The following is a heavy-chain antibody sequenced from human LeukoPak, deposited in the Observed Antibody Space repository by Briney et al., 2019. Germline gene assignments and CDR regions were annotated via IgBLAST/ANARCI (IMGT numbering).Heavy chain of an antibody. D-gene: IGHD1-14*01. J-gene: IGHJ4*02. Sequence: SETLSLTCTVSLDSTTSNFWSWVRQPPGKGLEWIGEIHRSGSPNYNPSLQSRVTISIDRSRNQIALELSSVTAADAAVYYCAREILGGFNPGAYWGQGTLVTVSS. V-gene: IGHV4-4*02. CDR3: AREILGGFNPGAY. CDR2: IHRSGSP. CDR1: LDSTTSNF.